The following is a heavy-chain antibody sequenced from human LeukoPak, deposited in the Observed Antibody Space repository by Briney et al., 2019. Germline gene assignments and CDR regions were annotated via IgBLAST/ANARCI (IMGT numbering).Heavy chain of an antibody. V-gene: IGHV4-39*01. D-gene: IGHD5-24*01. J-gene: IGHJ4*02. CDR1: GGSISSSSYY. CDR2: IYYSGST. Sequence: SETLSLTCTVSGGSISSSSYYWGWIRQPPGRGLEWIGSIYYSGSTYYNPSLKSRVTISVDTSRNQFSLKLSSVTAADTAVYYCVRQTRDGYNYHYWGQGTLVTVSS. CDR3: VRQTRDGYNYHY.